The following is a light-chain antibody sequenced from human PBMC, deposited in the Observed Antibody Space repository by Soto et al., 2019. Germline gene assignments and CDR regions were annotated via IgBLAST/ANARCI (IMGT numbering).Light chain of an antibody. CDR1: QSISSW. CDR3: QQYNSYPIT. CDR2: DAS. Sequence: DIQMTQSPSTLSASVGDRVTITCRASQSISSWLAWYQQKPGKAPKLLIYDASSLESGVPSRFSDSGSGTEFTLTISSLQPDDFATYYCQQYNSYPITFGQGTRLEIK. V-gene: IGKV1-5*01. J-gene: IGKJ5*01.